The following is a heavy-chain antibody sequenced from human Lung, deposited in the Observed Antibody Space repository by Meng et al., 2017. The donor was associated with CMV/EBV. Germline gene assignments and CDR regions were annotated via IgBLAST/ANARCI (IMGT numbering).Heavy chain of an antibody. CDR2: IPHRGSS. Sequence: QGPLGGSGPALVKPSEPLSLTCAVSGDSITNHNWWAWVRQPPGKGLEWIGEIPHRGSSAYNPSLKSRVSMSIDKSKNQFSLKLTSVTAADTAVYHCLRRSGGSVWGQGTLVTVSS. CDR1: GDSITNHNW. CDR3: LRRSGGSV. V-gene: IGHV4-4*02. D-gene: IGHD3-10*01. J-gene: IGHJ1*01.